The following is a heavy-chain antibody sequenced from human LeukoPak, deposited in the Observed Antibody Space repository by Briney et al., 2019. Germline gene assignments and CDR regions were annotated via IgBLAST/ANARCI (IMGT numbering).Heavy chain of an antibody. Sequence: GESQKISCKGFRYSLSTYWIGWVRQMPGRGLEWMGIIHPGDYTTQYSSSFQGQVTISVDKSTGTAYLQWSSLKASDTAMYYCASRDYGSTWSDPWGQGTLVTVSS. J-gene: IGHJ5*02. V-gene: IGHV5-51*01. CDR1: RYSLSTYW. CDR2: IHPGDYTT. D-gene: IGHD4/OR15-4a*01. CDR3: ASRDYGSTWSDP.